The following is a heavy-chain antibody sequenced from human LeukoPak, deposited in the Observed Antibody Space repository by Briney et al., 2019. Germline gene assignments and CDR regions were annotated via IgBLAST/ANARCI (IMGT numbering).Heavy chain of an antibody. CDR1: GGTFSSYA. D-gene: IGHD2-2*01. CDR3: ARVVPAEGNDYYYYYMDV. CDR2: IIPIFGTA. Sequence: SVKVSCKASGGTFSSYAISWVRQAPGQGLEWMGGIIPIFGTANYAQKFQGRVTITTDESTSIAYMELSSLRSEDTAVYYCARVVPAEGNDYYYYYMDVWGKGTTVTVSS. J-gene: IGHJ6*03. V-gene: IGHV1-69*05.